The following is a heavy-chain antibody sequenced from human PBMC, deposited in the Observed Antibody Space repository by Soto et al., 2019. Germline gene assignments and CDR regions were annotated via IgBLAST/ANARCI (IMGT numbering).Heavy chain of an antibody. J-gene: IGHJ3*02. V-gene: IGHV3-33*01. CDR1: GFTFSSYG. D-gene: IGHD1-26*01. CDR3: ARESGSLAFAFDI. Sequence: PGGSLRLSCAASGFTFSSYGMHWVRQAPGKGLEWVAVIWYDGSNKYYADSVKGRFTISRDNSKNTLYLQMNSLRAEDTAVYYCARESGSLAFAFDIWGQGTMVTVSS. CDR2: IWYDGSNK.